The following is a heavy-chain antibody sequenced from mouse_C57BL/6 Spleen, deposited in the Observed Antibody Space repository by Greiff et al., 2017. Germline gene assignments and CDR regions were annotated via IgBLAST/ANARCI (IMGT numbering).Heavy chain of an antibody. CDR2: IDPSDSYT. V-gene: IGHV1-69*01. CDR3: ERVRAYAMDY. D-gene: IGHD3-1*01. CDR1: GYTFTSYW. Sequence: QVQLQQPGAELVMPGASVKLSCKASGYTFTSYWMPWVKQRPGQGLEWIGEIDPSDSYTNYNQELKGKSTLTVDKSSSTAYMQLSSLTSEESAVYCCERVRAYAMDYWGQGTSVTVSS. J-gene: IGHJ4*01.